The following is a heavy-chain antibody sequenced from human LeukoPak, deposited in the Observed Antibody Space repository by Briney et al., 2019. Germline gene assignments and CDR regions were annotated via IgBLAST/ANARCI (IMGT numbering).Heavy chain of an antibody. J-gene: IGHJ4*02. D-gene: IGHD2-2*01. V-gene: IGHV3-21*01. CDR2: ISSSSSYI. CDR1: GFTFSSYS. Sequence: PGGSLRLSCAASGFTFSSYSMNWVRQAPGKGLEWVSSISSSSSYIYYADSVKGRFTISRDNAKNSLYLQMNNLRAEVTAVYYCATEVHQLLPPDNWGQRTLVTVSS. CDR3: ATEVHQLLPPDN.